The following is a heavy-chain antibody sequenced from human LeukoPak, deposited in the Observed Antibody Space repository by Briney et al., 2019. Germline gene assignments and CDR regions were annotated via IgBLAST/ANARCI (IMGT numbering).Heavy chain of an antibody. Sequence: SETLSLTCTVSGGSIRSSNYNWGWIRQPPGKGLEWIGSIYYSGSTNYNPSLKSRVAISVDTSRNHFSLNLSSVTAADTAVYYCARGEYRYGYSYFDYWGQGTLVTVSS. CDR1: GGSIRSSNYN. D-gene: IGHD5-18*01. J-gene: IGHJ4*02. CDR2: IYYSGST. V-gene: IGHV4-39*07. CDR3: ARGEYRYGYSYFDY.